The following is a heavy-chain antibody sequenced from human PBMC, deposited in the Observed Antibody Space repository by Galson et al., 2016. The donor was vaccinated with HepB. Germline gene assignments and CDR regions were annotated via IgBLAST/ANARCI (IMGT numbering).Heavy chain of an antibody. V-gene: IGHV3-23*01. CDR1: GFTFSSYA. CDR3: AKVPHHSTGWPREIDY. Sequence: SLRLSCAASGFTFSSYAMNWVRQAPGKGLEWVATLTGSGGGTYYADSVKGRFTISRDNSKSTLYLEMISLRAGETAVYYCAKVPHHSTGWPREIDYWGQGTLVTVSS. D-gene: IGHD6-25*01. J-gene: IGHJ4*02. CDR2: LTGSGGGT.